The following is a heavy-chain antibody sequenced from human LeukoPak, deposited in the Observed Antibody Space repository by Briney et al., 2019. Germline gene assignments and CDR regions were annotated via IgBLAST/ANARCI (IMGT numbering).Heavy chain of an antibody. Sequence: GGSLRLSCAASGFTFRNYAMYWVRQAPGKGLEWVAVISYDGSNKYYADSVKGRFTISRDNSKNTLYLQMNSLRAEDTAVYYCARSVAAYYYYYGMDVWGQGTTVTVSS. V-gene: IGHV3-30-3*01. CDR2: ISYDGSNK. D-gene: IGHD6-19*01. J-gene: IGHJ6*02. CDR1: GFTFRNYA. CDR3: ARSVAAYYYYYGMDV.